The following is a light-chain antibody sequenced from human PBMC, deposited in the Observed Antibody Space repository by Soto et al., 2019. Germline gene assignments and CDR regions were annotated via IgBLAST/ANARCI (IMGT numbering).Light chain of an antibody. CDR3: HQYGSSPLT. CDR1: QSVSSSY. Sequence: EIVLTQSPGTLSLSPGERATLSCRASQSVSSSYLAWYQQKPGQAPRLLIYGASSRATGIPDRFSGSGSGTDFTLTISRMEPDDGAVYYCHQYGSSPLTFGQGTKVEIK. CDR2: GAS. V-gene: IGKV3-20*01. J-gene: IGKJ1*01.